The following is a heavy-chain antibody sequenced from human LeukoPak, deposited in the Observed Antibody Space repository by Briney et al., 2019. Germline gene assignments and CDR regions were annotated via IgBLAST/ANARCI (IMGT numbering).Heavy chain of an antibody. J-gene: IGHJ6*02. D-gene: IGHD1-20*01. Sequence: SLRLSXAXXXFTFXXXYINWIRQAPGKGLEWVSHISSSGRLMQYADSVRGRFTITRDNAQNFMSLQMNNLKPEDTAVYYCARDTNNGLDVWGRGTTVTVS. V-gene: IGHV3-11*01. CDR3: ARDTNNGLDV. CDR1: XFTFXXXY. CDR2: ISSSGRLM.